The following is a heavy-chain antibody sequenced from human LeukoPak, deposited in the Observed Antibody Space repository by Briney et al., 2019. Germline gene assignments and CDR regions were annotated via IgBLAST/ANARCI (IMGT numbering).Heavy chain of an antibody. V-gene: IGHV1-46*01. CDR2: IDPGGGST. D-gene: IGHD6-19*01. CDR3: ARKSNSGWYGAFDY. Sequence: ASVKVSCKASGYAFANYLVHWVRQAPGQGLEWMGRIDPGGGSTDYAQKLRDRVTLTRDKSTNMAYMEVTSLTSEDTAVYYCARKSNSGWYGAFDYWGQGTLVTVSS. J-gene: IGHJ4*02. CDR1: GYAFANYL.